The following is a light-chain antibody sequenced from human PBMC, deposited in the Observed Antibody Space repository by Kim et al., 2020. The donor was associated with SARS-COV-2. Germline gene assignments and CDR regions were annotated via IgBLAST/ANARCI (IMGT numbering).Light chain of an antibody. CDR2: KAS. CDR1: QTVTTW. V-gene: IGKV1-5*03. J-gene: IGKJ2*01. Sequence: SASVGDRVAITCRASQTVTTWLAWYQQKPGKAPNLLIYKASSLQSGVPSRFSGSGSGTEFTLTISSLQPDDFGTYYCQQYNDFPYTFGQGTKLEI. CDR3: QQYNDFPYT.